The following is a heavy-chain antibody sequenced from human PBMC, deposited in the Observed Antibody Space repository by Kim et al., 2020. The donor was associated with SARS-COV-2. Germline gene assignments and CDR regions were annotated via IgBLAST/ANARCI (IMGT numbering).Heavy chain of an antibody. J-gene: IGHJ6*03. CDR3: ARIFSSYYYLDV. Sequence: YDNPSLKSRVTMSAGTSRNQISMKLSSVTAADTAVYFCARIFSSYYYLDVWGKGNSVTVSS. V-gene: IGHV4-39*01.